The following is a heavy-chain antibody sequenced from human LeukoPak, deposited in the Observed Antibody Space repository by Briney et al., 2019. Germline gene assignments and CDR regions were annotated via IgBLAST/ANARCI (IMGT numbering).Heavy chain of an antibody. CDR1: GFTFGSYG. CDR2: IRFDETNK. J-gene: IGHJ4*02. Sequence: GGSLRLSCIASGFTFGSYGMNWVRQAPGKGLEWVAFIRFDETNKYYADSVKGRFTISRDNSKNTLYLQMNSLRAEDTAVYYCANIVVVPAALTDYWGQGTLATVSS. D-gene: IGHD2-2*01. CDR3: ANIVVVPAALTDY. V-gene: IGHV3-30*02.